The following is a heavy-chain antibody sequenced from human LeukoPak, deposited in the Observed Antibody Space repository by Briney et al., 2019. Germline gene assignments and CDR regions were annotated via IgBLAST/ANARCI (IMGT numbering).Heavy chain of an antibody. Sequence: PGGSLRLSCAAFGFTFSDYIMNWVRQAPGKGLEWVSSISSSYSYIYYADSVKGRFTISRDNARNSLYLQMNSLRAEDTAVYYCARDFEERAYFVADFDYWGQGTLVTVSS. D-gene: IGHD3-16*01. J-gene: IGHJ4*02. V-gene: IGHV3-21*01. CDR1: GFTFSDYI. CDR3: ARDFEERAYFVADFDY. CDR2: ISSSYSYI.